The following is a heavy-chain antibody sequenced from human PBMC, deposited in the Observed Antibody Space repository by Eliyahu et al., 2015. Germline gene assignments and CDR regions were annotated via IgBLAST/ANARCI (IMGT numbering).Heavy chain of an antibody. Sequence: LSCAASGFTXSTYSMNWVRQAPGKGLEWVSYISPYSSTIYXADSVKGRFTISRDNAKNSLYLQMNSLRDEDTALYYCAKTRLGRATNDDYWGQGTLVTVSS. V-gene: IGHV3-48*02. J-gene: IGHJ4*02. D-gene: IGHD5-24*01. CDR1: GFTXSTYS. CDR2: ISPYSSTI. CDR3: AKTRLGRATNDDY.